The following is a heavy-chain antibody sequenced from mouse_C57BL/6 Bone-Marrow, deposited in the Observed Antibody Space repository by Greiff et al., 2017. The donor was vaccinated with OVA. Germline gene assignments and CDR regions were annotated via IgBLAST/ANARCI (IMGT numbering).Heavy chain of an antibody. CDR3: ARDYGSPYYFDY. J-gene: IGHJ2*01. CDR1: GYTFTSYW. D-gene: IGHD1-1*01. Sequence: QVQLQQPGAELVKPGASVKMFCKASGYTFTSYWITWVKQRPGQGLEWIGDIYPGSGSTNYNEKFKSKATLTVDTSSSTAYMQLSSLTSEDSAVYYCARDYGSPYYFDYWGQGTTLTVSS. V-gene: IGHV1-55*01. CDR2: IYPGSGST.